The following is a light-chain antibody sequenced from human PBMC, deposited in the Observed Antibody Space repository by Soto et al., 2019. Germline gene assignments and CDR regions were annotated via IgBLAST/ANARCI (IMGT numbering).Light chain of an antibody. Sequence: QSALTQPASVSESPGQSITISCTGTSSDVGGYNYVSWYQQHPGKAPKLMIYEVSSRPSEVSNRFSGSKSGNTAALTISGLQAEDEADYYCSSYTSRSTWVFGGGTKLTVL. CDR2: EVS. V-gene: IGLV2-14*01. CDR3: SSYTSRSTWV. CDR1: SSDVGGYNY. J-gene: IGLJ2*01.